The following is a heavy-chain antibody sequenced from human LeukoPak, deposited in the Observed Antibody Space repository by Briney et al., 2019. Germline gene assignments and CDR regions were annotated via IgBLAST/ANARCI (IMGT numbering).Heavy chain of an antibody. J-gene: IGHJ4*02. CDR3: ASLAAAGTRDY. CDR1: GFTFSSYA. Sequence: GGSLRLSCAASGFTFSSYAMHWVCQAPGKGLEYVSAISSNGGSTYYANSVKGRFTISRDNSKNTLYLQMGSLRAEDMAVYYCASLAAAGTRDYWGQGTLVTVSS. CDR2: ISSNGGST. V-gene: IGHV3-64*01. D-gene: IGHD6-13*01.